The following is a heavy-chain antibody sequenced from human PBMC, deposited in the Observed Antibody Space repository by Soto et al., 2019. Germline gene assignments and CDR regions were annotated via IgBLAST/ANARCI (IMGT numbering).Heavy chain of an antibody. CDR2: ISAYNGNT. J-gene: IGHJ3*02. CDR3: ARDSGRTTMIVVVTGAFDI. D-gene: IGHD3-22*01. V-gene: IGHV1-18*04. Sequence: ASVKVSCKASGYTFTSYGISWVRQAPGQGLEWMGWISAYNGNTNYAQKLQGRVTMTTDTSTSTAYMELRSLRSDDTAVYYCARDSGRTTMIVVVTGAFDIWGQGTMVTVSS. CDR1: GYTFTSYG.